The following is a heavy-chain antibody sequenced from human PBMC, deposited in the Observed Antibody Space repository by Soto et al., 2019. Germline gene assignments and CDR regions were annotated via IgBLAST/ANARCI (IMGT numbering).Heavy chain of an antibody. D-gene: IGHD3-10*01. J-gene: IGHJ4*02. CDR3: ARGIFGSGTANDY. CDR2: INGDGSGT. Sequence: EVQLVESGGGLVQPGGSLRLSCAASGSTLSGSWMHWVRQAPGKGLVWVSRINGDGSGTSYADFVKGRFTISRDNAKNTLFLQMNGLRAEDTAVYYCARGIFGSGTANDYWGQGTLVTVSS. CDR1: GSTLSGSW. V-gene: IGHV3-74*01.